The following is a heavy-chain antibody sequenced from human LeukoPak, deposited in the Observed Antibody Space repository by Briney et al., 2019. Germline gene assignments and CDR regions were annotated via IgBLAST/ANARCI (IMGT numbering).Heavy chain of an antibody. CDR1: GLTFSSYW. Sequence: PGGSLRLSCAASGLTFSSYWMHWVRQAPGKGLVWVSRINSDGSSTSYADSLKGRITISRDNAKNTLYLQMNSLRAEDTAVYYCARAPYGDFHSPFDYWGQGTLVTVSS. D-gene: IGHD4-17*01. V-gene: IGHV3-74*01. CDR3: ARAPYGDFHSPFDY. CDR2: INSDGSST. J-gene: IGHJ4*02.